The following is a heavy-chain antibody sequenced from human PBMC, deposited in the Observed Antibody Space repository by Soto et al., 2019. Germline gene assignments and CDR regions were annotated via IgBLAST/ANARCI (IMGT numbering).Heavy chain of an antibody. CDR3: ARGSWVDVSGHYYMDV. D-gene: IGHD1-26*01. CDR1: GDSVSSNSAG. V-gene: IGHV6-1*01. Sequence: QVQLQQSSPGLVKPSQALSLTCDISGDSVSSNSAGWNWIRQTPSRGLEWLGRTYYKSKWYYTYAASVKSRITVSPDTSKNQFSLQLTSVTPEDTAVYYCARGSWVDVSGHYYMDVWDKGTTVTVSS. J-gene: IGHJ6*03. CDR2: TYYKSKWYY.